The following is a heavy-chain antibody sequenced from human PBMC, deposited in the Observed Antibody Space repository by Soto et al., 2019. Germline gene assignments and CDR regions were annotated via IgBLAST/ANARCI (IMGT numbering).Heavy chain of an antibody. CDR3: AGKNYYDSSCYYY. D-gene: IGHD3-22*01. Sequence: GGSLRLSCAASGFTFSSYAMHWVRQAPGKGLEWVAVISYDGSNKYYADSVKGRFTISRDNSKNTLYLRMNSLIAEYTTVYYCAGKNYYDSSCYYYWGQGTLVNVSS. CDR1: GFTFSSYA. V-gene: IGHV3-30*04. J-gene: IGHJ4*02. CDR2: ISYDGSNK.